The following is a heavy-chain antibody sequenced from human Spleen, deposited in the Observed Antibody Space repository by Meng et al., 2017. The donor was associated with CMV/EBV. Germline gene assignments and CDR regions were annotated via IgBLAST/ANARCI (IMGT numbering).Heavy chain of an antibody. V-gene: IGHV3-11*05. CDR2: ISSSSSYI. D-gene: IGHD3-22*01. CDR3: ARATLPHYYDSSGYYVAFDS. J-gene: IGHJ4*02. CDR1: GFSFSDYY. Sequence: GESLKISCAASGFSFSDYYMSWIRQAPGKGLEWVSSISSSSSYIYYADSVKGRFTISRDNAKKSLYLQMNSLRAEDTALYYCARATLPHYYDSSGYYVAFDSWGQGTLVTVSS.